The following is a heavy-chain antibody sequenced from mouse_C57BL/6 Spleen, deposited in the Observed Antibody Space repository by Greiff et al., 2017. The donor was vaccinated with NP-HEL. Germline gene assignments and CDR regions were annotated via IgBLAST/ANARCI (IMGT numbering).Heavy chain of an antibody. J-gene: IGHJ2*01. Sequence: VQLQQPGAELVRPGSSVKLSCKASGYTFSSYWQHWVKPRSIQGLVWIGNIDPSDSATHYNQKFKANATLLVDKSSSKAYMQRSRLTSEDSAVYYCARDYYGSSYSDWGQGATLAGSS. CDR1: GYTFSSYW. V-gene: IGHV1-52*01. CDR3: ARDYYGSSYSD. CDR2: IDPSDSAT. D-gene: IGHD1-1*01.